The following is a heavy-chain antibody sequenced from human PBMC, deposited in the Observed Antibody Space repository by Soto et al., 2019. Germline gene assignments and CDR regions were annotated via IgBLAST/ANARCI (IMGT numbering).Heavy chain of an antibody. Sequence: PGGSLRPSCAASGFTVTSNYMSWVRQAPGKGLEWVSVIYSGGSTYYADSVKGRFTISRDNSKNTLYLQMNSLRGEDTALYYCARDHSSGWPRDAFDIWGQGTMVTVSS. CDR1: GFTVTSNY. D-gene: IGHD6-19*01. J-gene: IGHJ3*02. V-gene: IGHV3-66*01. CDR3: ARDHSSGWPRDAFDI. CDR2: IYSGGST.